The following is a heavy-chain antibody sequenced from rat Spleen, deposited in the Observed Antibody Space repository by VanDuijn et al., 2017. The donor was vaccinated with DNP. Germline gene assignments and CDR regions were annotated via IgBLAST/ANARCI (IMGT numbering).Heavy chain of an antibody. J-gene: IGHJ1*01. CDR3: ARMYTTDYYWYFDF. V-gene: IGHV5-31*01. CDR2: ITNTGGST. Sequence: EVKLVESGGGLVQPGRSLKLSCAASGFNFNDYWMTWIRQAPGKGLEWISSITNTGGSTYYLDSVRGRFTVSRDNAKSTLYLQMNSLRSEDTATYYCARMYTTDYYWYFDFWGPGTMVTVSS. D-gene: IGHD1-6*01. CDR1: GFNFNDYW.